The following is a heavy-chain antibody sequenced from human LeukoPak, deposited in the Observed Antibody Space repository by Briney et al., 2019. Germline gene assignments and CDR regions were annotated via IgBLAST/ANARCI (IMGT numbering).Heavy chain of an antibody. CDR1: GFTFSDYY. CDR2: ISSSGTTV. CDR3: ARVRGSYSVDY. D-gene: IGHD1-26*01. J-gene: IGHJ4*02. Sequence: GGSLRLSCAASGFTFSDYYMSWIRQAPGKGLEWISYISSSGTTVYYADSVKGRFTISRDNAKNSLYLQMNSLRAEDTAVYYCARVRGSYSVDYWGQGTLVTVSS. V-gene: IGHV3-11*04.